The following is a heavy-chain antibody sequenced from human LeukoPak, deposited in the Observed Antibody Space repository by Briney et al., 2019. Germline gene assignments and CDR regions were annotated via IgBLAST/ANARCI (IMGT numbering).Heavy chain of an antibody. CDR1: GGSFSGYY. Sequence: SETLSLTCAVYGGSFSGYYWSWIRQPPGKGLEWIGEINHSGSTNYNPSLKSRVTISVDTSKNQFSLKLSSVTAADTAVYYCARYRWLRLKYYFDYWGQGTLVTVSS. J-gene: IGHJ4*02. CDR3: ARYRWLRLKYYFDY. V-gene: IGHV4-34*01. D-gene: IGHD5-12*01. CDR2: INHSGST.